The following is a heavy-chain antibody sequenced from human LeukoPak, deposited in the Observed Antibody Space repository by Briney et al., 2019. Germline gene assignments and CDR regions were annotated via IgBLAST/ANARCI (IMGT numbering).Heavy chain of an antibody. V-gene: IGHV3-23*01. J-gene: IGHJ6*02. CDR3: TKKITMVRGINYGMDV. CDR1: GFTFSKYA. Sequence: GGSLRLSCAASGFTFSKYALKWVREARGKGLEWVSIISDSGDITDYADSVKGRFTISRDNSNNMLYLQINSLSAEDTAVYFCTKKITMVRGINYGMDVWGQGTTVTVSS. CDR2: ISDSGDIT. D-gene: IGHD3-10*01.